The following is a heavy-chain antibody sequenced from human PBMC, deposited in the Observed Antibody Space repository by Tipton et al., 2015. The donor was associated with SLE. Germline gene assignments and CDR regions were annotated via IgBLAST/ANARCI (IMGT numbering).Heavy chain of an antibody. CDR3: ASGGIYFDY. D-gene: IGHD3-16*01. V-gene: IGHV4-61*05. Sequence: TLSLTCTVSGGSISSISYFWGWIRQPPGKGLEWIGYIAYSGSTNYNPSLKRRVTISVVTAKNQFYLKLSSVTAADTALFYCASGGIYFDYWGQGTLVTVSS. CDR2: IAYSGST. J-gene: IGHJ4*02. CDR1: GGSISSISYF.